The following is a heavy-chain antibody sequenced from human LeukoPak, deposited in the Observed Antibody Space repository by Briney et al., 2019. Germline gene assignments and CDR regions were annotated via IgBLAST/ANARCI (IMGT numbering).Heavy chain of an antibody. CDR2: ISGSGGST. Sequence: PGGSLSLSCAASGFTFSSYAMSWVRQAPGKGLEWVSAISGSGGSTYYADSVKGRFTISRDNSKNTLYLQMNSLRAEDTAVYYCAKDINGDYYFDYWGQGTLVTVSS. D-gene: IGHD4-17*01. V-gene: IGHV3-23*01. CDR3: AKDINGDYYFDY. J-gene: IGHJ4*02. CDR1: GFTFSSYA.